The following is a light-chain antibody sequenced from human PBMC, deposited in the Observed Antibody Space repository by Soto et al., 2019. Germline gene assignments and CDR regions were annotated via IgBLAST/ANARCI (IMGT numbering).Light chain of an antibody. CDR3: HQRKSWPRT. CDR1: QTVSSK. CDR2: DKS. J-gene: IGKJ1*01. Sequence: EIVLTQSPATLSSSPGERATLSCRASQTVSSKLAWYQHKPGQAPRLLIYDKSNRATGIPARFSGSGSGTDFTLTISSLEPEDFAVYYCHQRKSWPRTFGQGTKVEIK. V-gene: IGKV3-11*01.